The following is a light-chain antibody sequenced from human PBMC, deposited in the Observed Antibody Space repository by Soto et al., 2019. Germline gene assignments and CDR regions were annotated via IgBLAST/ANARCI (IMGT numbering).Light chain of an antibody. V-gene: IGLV2-8*01. CDR2: DVS. CDR1: SSDVGGYNY. Sequence: QSALTQPPSASGSPGQSVTISCTGTSSDVGGYNYVSWYQHHPGKAPKLMIYDVSKRPSGVPDRFSGSKSGNTASLTVSGLQAEYEADYYCSSYAGSNNYVFGTGTKVTVL. J-gene: IGLJ1*01. CDR3: SSYAGSNNYV.